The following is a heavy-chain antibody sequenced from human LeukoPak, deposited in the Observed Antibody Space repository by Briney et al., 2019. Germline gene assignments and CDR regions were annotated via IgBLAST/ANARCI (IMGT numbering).Heavy chain of an antibody. V-gene: IGHV3-66*02. CDR3: ARGPRHSIYSSSFYYYYMDV. D-gene: IGHD6-6*01. CDR1: GFTVSSNY. CDR2: IYSGGST. Sequence: GGSLRLSCAASGFTVSSNYMSWVRQAPGKGLEWVSVIYSGGSTYYADSVKGRFTISRDNSKNTLYLQMNSLRAEDTAVYYCARGPRHSIYSSSFYYYYMDVWGKGTTVTVSS. J-gene: IGHJ6*03.